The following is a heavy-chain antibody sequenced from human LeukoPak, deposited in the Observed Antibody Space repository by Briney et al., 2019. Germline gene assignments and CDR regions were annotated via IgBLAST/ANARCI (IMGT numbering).Heavy chain of an antibody. CDR2: IYYSGST. Sequence: SQTLSLTCTVSGGSISSGDYYWSWIRQPPGKGLEWIGYIYYSGSTYYNPSLKSRVTISVDTSKNQFSLKLSSVTAADTAVYYCARMYYYDSSGYPFDYWGQGTLVTVSS. J-gene: IGHJ4*02. D-gene: IGHD3-22*01. CDR1: GGSISSGDYY. V-gene: IGHV4-30-4*08. CDR3: ARMYYYDSSGYPFDY.